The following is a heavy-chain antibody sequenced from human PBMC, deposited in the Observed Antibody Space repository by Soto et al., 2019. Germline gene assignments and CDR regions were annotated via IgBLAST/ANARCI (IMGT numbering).Heavy chain of an antibody. V-gene: IGHV4-39*01. CDR1: GGSISSSSYY. D-gene: IGHD2-15*01. J-gene: IGHJ4*02. CDR2: IFDSGSP. CDR3: ARHTPAISISDH. Sequence: QLQLQESGPGLVKPSETLSLICTVSGGSISSSSYYWGWIRQPPGKGLEWIGSIFDSGSPYYNPSLESRVTLSVDTSKDQFSLKLCSVTAADTAVYYCARHTPAISISDHWCQGTLVTVSS.